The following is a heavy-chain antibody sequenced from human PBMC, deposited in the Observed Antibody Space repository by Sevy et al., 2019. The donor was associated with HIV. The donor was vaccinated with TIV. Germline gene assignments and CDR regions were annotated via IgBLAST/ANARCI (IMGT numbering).Heavy chain of an antibody. Sequence: ASVKVSCKASGYTFTSYAMHWVRQAPGQRLEWMGWINAGNGNTKYSQKFQGRVTITRDTSASTAYMELSSLRSEDTAVYYCARGLRIASAVKTFDYWGQGTMVTVSS. J-gene: IGHJ4*02. CDR3: ARGLRIASAVKTFDY. CDR2: INAGNGNT. D-gene: IGHD6-13*01. CDR1: GYTFTSYA. V-gene: IGHV1-3*01.